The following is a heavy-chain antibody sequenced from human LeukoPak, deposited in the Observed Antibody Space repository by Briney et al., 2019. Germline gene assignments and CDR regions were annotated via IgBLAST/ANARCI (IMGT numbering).Heavy chain of an antibody. CDR1: GFTFSSYG. Sequence: GGSLRLSCAASGFTFSSYGMHWVRQAPGKGLEWVAVISYDGSNKYYADSVKGRFTISRDNSKNTLYLQMNSLRAEDTAVYYCAKDRCYCGSGTEDGMDVWGQGTTVTVSS. J-gene: IGHJ6*02. V-gene: IGHV3-30*18. D-gene: IGHD3-10*01. CDR3: AKDRCYCGSGTEDGMDV. CDR2: ISYDGSNK.